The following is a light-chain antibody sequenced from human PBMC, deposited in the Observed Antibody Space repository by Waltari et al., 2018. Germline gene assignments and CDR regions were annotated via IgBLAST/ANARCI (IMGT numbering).Light chain of an antibody. Sequence: DIQLTQSPSTLSASVGDRVTLTSRASQGIGRWLAWYQQKPGKTPDLLIYKASILERGVPSRFSGSGSGTEFTLTITGLQPLDVATYYCQEYDSHWSFGQGTKVETK. CDR3: QEYDSHWS. V-gene: IGKV1-5*03. J-gene: IGKJ1*01. CDR2: KAS. CDR1: QGIGRW.